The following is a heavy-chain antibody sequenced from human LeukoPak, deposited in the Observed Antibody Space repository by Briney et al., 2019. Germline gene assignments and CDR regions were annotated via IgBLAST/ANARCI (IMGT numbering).Heavy chain of an antibody. CDR1: GFTFSSYS. Sequence: GSLRLSCAASGFTFSSYSMNWVRQAPGKGLEWIGYIYYSGSTNYNPSLKSRVTISVDTSENQFSLKLSSVTAADTAVYYCARGTYSSGYNYWGQGTLVTVSS. CDR3: ARGTYSSGYNY. D-gene: IGHD6-19*01. CDR2: IYYSGST. J-gene: IGHJ4*02. V-gene: IGHV4-59*01.